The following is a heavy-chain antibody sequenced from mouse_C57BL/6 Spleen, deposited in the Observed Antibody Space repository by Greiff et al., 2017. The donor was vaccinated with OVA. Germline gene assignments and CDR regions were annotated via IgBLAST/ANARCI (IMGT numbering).Heavy chain of an antibody. CDR3: ARKDPDGYYVSYWYFDV. Sequence: QVQLKESGPELVKPGASVKISCKASGYAFSSSWMNWVKQRPGKGLEWIGRIYPGDGDTNYNGKFKGKATLTADKSSSTAYMQLSSLTSEDSAVYFCARKDPDGYYVSYWYFDVWGTGTTVTVSS. J-gene: IGHJ1*03. V-gene: IGHV1-82*01. CDR2: IYPGDGDT. D-gene: IGHD2-3*01. CDR1: GYAFSSSW.